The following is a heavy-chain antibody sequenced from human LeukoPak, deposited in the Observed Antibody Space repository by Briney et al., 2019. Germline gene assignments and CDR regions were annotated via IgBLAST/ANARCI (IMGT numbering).Heavy chain of an antibody. Sequence: TSETLSLTCAVYGGSFSGYYWSWIRQPPGKGLEWIGYIYYSGSTNYNPSLKSRVTISVDTSKNQFSLKLSSVTAADTAVYYCARGDCGGDCYSGFDYWGQGTLVTVSS. CDR1: GGSFSGYY. V-gene: IGHV4-59*01. J-gene: IGHJ4*02. CDR3: ARGDCGGDCYSGFDY. CDR2: IYYSGST. D-gene: IGHD2-21*02.